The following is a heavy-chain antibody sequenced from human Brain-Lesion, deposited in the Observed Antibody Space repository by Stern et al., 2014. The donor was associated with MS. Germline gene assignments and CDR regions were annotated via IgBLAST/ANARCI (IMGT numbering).Heavy chain of an antibody. CDR1: GGSISSGGYY. Sequence: VQLVESGPGLVKPSQTLSLTCTVSGGSISSGGYYWSWIRQHPGKGLEWIGYIHYSGSTYYNSALKSRVTISRDTSKNQFSLTLNAVTAADTAVYYCARVGVYVQTGWFDPWGQGALVTVS. CDR2: IHYSGST. D-gene: IGHD2-8*01. J-gene: IGHJ5*02. V-gene: IGHV4-31*03. CDR3: ARVGVYVQTGWFDP.